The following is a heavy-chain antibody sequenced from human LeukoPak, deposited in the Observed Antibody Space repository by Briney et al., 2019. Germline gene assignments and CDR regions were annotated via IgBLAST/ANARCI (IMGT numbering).Heavy chain of an antibody. V-gene: IGHV3-48*03. J-gene: IGHJ4*02. CDR2: ISSSGSTI. CDR3: ARHRDTSTPRGRWADY. D-gene: IGHD2-2*01. CDR1: GFSFRTYE. Sequence: GGSLRLSCAGSGFSFRTYEMNWVRQAPGKGLEWVSYISSSGSTIYYADSVKGRFTISRDNAKNSLYLQMNSLRAEDTAVYYCARHRDTSTPRGRWADYWGQGTLVTVSS.